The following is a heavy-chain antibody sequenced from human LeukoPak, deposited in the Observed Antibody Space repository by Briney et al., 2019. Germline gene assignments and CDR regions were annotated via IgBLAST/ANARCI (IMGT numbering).Heavy chain of an antibody. CDR2: IRYDGSNK. D-gene: IGHD6-6*01. V-gene: IGHV3-30*02. CDR3: KSSSSGRYYFDY. Sequence: GGSLRLSCAASGFTFSSNVMQWAPRPPGKGLGGVAFIRYDGSNKYYADSVKGRFTISRDNSKNTLYLQMNSLRAEDTAVYYCKSSSSGRYYFDYWGQGTLVTVSS. CDR1: GFTFSSNV. J-gene: IGHJ4*02.